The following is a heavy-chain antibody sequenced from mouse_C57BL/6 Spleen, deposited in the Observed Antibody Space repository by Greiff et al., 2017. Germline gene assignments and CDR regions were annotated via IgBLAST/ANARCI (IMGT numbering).Heavy chain of an antibody. CDR3: ARVGTAGYLDY. CDR2: INYDGSST. V-gene: IGHV5-16*01. Sequence: EVKLMESEGGLVQPGSSMKLSCTASGFTFTDYYMAWVRQVPEKGLEWVANINYDGSSTYYLDTLKSRFIISRENAKNILYLQMSSLQTEDAATYYCARVGTAGYLDYWGQGTTLTVSS. CDR1: GFTFTDYY. J-gene: IGHJ2*01. D-gene: IGHD4-1*01.